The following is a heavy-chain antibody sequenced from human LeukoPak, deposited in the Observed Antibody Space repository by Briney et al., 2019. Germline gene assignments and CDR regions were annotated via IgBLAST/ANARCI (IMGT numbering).Heavy chain of an antibody. D-gene: IGHD2-2*01. CDR1: GFTFSSYA. J-gene: IGHJ4*02. CDR3: ARGPVPAAKLDY. Sequence: GGSLRLSCAASGFTFSSYAMHWVRQAPGKGLEWVAVISYDGSNKYYADSVKGRFTISRDNSKNTLYLQMNSLRAEDTAVYYCARGPVPAAKLDYWGQGTLVTASS. CDR2: ISYDGSNK. V-gene: IGHV3-30-3*01.